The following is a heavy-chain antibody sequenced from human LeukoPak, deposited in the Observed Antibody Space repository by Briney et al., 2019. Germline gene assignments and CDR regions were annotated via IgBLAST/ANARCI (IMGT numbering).Heavy chain of an antibody. D-gene: IGHD1-26*01. CDR1: GFTFSSYW. J-gene: IGHJ4*02. CDR3: ARGISLVGASPGY. CDR2: IYSDGIST. V-gene: IGHV3-74*01. Sequence: GGSLRLSCAASGFTFSSYWMHWVRQAPGKGLVWVSRIYSDGISTSYADSVKGRFTISRDNAKNSLYLQMNSLRAEDTAVYYCARGISLVGASPGYWGQGTLVTVSS.